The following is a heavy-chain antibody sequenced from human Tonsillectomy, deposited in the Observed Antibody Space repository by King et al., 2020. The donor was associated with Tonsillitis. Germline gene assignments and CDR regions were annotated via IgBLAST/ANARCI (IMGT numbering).Heavy chain of an antibody. CDR1: GGSLSSYY. J-gene: IGHJ3*02. CDR2: IYYSGST. Sequence: QLQESGPGLVKPSETLSLTCTVSGGSLSSYYWSWIRQPPGNGLEWIGYIYYSGSTNYNPSLKSRVTISVDTSKNQCSLKLSSVTAADTAVYYCARDLRTSSSWTHAFDIWGQGTMVTVSS. D-gene: IGHD6-13*01. CDR3: ARDLRTSSSWTHAFDI. V-gene: IGHV4-59*01.